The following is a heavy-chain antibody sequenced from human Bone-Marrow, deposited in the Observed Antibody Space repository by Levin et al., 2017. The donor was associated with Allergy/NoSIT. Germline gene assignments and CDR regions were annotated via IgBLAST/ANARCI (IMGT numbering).Heavy chain of an antibody. CDR2: IRTKTDGGTA. D-gene: IGHD1-26*01. Sequence: NPGGSLRLSCAASGFTFSNAYMSWVRQAPGKGLEWIGHIRTKTDGGTADYAAPVKGRFTISRDDSKDTLFLQMNSLKTEDTAVYYCTTRSGRDGEWGQGTLVTVSS. J-gene: IGHJ4*02. CDR1: GFTFSNAY. CDR3: TTRSGRDGE. V-gene: IGHV3-15*01.